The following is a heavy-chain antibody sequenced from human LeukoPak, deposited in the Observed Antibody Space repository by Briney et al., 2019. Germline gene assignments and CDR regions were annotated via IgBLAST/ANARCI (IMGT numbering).Heavy chain of an antibody. CDR2: ISGSGGRT. Sequence: TGGSLRLSCAASGFTFTSYAMTWVRRAPGKGLKWVSGISGSGGRTFYADSVKGRFTISRDNAKDTLYLQMNSLRAEDTAVYYCAKDWDFGSNSHFDYWGQGILVTVSS. CDR1: GFTFTSYA. V-gene: IGHV3-23*01. CDR3: AKDWDFGSNSHFDY. D-gene: IGHD4-23*01. J-gene: IGHJ4*02.